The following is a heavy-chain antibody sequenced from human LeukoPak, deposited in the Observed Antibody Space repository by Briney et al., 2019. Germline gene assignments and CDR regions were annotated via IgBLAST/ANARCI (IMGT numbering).Heavy chain of an antibody. CDR2: VKGDGSFT. Sequence: GGSLRLSCAASGFTFGNYWMHWVRQAPGKGLVWVSRVKGDGSFTDYADSVKGRFTISRDNAKNTLYLQMYSLRAEDTAAYYCVRDGDDYNLNYWGQGSLVTVSS. CDR1: GFTFGNYW. V-gene: IGHV3-74*01. CDR3: VRDGDDYNLNY. J-gene: IGHJ4*02. D-gene: IGHD5-24*01.